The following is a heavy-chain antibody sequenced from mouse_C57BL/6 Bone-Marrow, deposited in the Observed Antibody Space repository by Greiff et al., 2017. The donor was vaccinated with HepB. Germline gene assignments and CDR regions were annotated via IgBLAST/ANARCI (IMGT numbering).Heavy chain of an antibody. D-gene: IGHD1-1*01. V-gene: IGHV1-53*01. Sequence: QVQLQQPGTELVKPGASVKLSCKASGYTFTSYWMHWVKQRPGQGLEWIGNINPSNGCTNYNEKFKSKATLTVDKSSSTAYMQLSSLTSEDSAVYYCARTGRYYGSTSYFDYWGQGTTLTVSS. CDR3: ARTGRYYGSTSYFDY. CDR2: INPSNGCT. J-gene: IGHJ2*01. CDR1: GYTFTSYW.